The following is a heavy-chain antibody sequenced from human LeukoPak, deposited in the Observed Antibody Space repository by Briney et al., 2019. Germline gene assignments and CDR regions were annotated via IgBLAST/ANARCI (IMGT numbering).Heavy chain of an antibody. CDR1: GFSFSKYA. CDR2: SSFDGSSQ. J-gene: IGHJ5*02. D-gene: IGHD4/OR15-4a*01. Sequence: PGGSLRLSCAASGFSFSKYAMHWVRQAPGRGLEWVSVSSFDGSSQYYGDSVKGRFTTSRDNSKSTLYLQMNGLRVEDTAVYYCARDWVPSGHLDLWGQGVLVTVSS. V-gene: IGHV3-30*04. CDR3: ARDWVPSGHLDL.